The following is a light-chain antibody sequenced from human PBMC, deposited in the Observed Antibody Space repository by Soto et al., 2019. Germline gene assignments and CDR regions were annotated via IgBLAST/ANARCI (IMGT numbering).Light chain of an antibody. CDR3: MQVLQSPIT. J-gene: IGKJ5*01. Sequence: DLVITQSPLFVPFTPEDPASISCGSSQSLLHSHGYHYLDWYLQKPGQSPQLLIYLASNRASGVPDRFSGSGSGTDFTLKISRVEAEDVGVYYCMQVLQSPITFGQGTRLEIK. CDR1: QSLLHSHGYHY. CDR2: LAS. V-gene: IGKV2-28*01.